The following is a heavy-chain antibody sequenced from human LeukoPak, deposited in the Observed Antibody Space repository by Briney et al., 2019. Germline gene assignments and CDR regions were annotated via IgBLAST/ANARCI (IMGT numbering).Heavy chain of an antibody. CDR1: GGSINSRSDY. CDR2: IYYSGST. V-gene: IGHV4-39*02. J-gene: IGHJ6*02. D-gene: IGHD3-10*01. Sequence: PSETLSLTCTVSGGSINSRSDYWGWIRQPPGKGLEWIGSIYYSGSTHYNPSLKSRVTMSIDTSKNQFSLKLSSVTAADTAVYYCARERVEGTGAGSYYHFGMDVWGQGTTVTVSS. CDR3: ARERVEGTGAGSYYHFGMDV.